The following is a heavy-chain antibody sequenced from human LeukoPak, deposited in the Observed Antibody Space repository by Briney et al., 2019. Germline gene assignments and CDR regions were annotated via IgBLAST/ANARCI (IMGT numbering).Heavy chain of an antibody. CDR2: IKQDGSET. Sequence: PGGSLRLSCAVSGFSFSNYGTTWVRQAPGKGLEWVANIKQDGSETYYEASVRGRFTISRDNAKNSLYLQMNSLRAEDTAVYYCARDSTPGRHEYSNPWGQGALVTVSS. D-gene: IGHD4-11*01. CDR1: GFSFSNYG. J-gene: IGHJ5*02. CDR3: ARDSTPGRHEYSNP. V-gene: IGHV3-7*01.